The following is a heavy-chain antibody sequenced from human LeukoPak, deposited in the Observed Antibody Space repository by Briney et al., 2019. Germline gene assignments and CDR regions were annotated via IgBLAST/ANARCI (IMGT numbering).Heavy chain of an antibody. Sequence: PGGSLRLSCVASGFSFDTSAMNWVRQAPGRGLEWISYISSRSSYISYADSMKGRFTVSRDNSNNSLYLQMNSLTAEDTAVYYCARVLSYSDSSGSYGDWYFDLWGRGTLVTVSS. J-gene: IGHJ2*01. V-gene: IGHV3-21*06. CDR2: ISSRSSYI. D-gene: IGHD3-22*01. CDR3: ARVLSYSDSSGSYGDWYFDL. CDR1: GFSFDTSA.